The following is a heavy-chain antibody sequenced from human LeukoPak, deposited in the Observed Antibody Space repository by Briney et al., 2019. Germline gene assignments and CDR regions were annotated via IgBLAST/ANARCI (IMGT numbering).Heavy chain of an antibody. CDR1: GGSMSSYY. V-gene: IGHV4-4*07. D-gene: IGHD6-6*01. Sequence: SETPSLTCAVSGGSMSSYYWSWIRQPAGKGLEWIGRIYTSESTNYNPSLKSRVTMSVDTSKNQFSLKVTSVTAADTAVYYCARSDSRFEKGSSMPARYFDYWGQGTLVTVSS. J-gene: IGHJ4*02. CDR2: IYTSEST. CDR3: ARSDSRFEKGSSMPARYFDY.